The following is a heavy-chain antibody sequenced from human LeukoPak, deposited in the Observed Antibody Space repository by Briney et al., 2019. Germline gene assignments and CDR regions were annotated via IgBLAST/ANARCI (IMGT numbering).Heavy chain of an antibody. CDR3: AKDILWFGELTGFDY. CDR2: ISWNSGSI. V-gene: IGHV3-9*01. CDR1: GFTFDDYA. J-gene: IGHJ4*02. D-gene: IGHD3-10*01. Sequence: GGSLRLSCAASGFTFDDYAMHWVRQAPGKGLEWVSGISWNSGSIGYADSVKGRFTISRDNAKNSLYLQMNSLRAEDTALYYCAKDILWFGELTGFDYWGQGTLVTVSS.